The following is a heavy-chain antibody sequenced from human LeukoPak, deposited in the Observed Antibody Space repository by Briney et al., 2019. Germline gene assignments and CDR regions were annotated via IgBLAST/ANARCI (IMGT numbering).Heavy chain of an antibody. Sequence: GGSLRLSCAASGFTFRRYGMTWVRQAPGKGLEWVSAISGSGGSTYYGDSVKGRFTISRDNSKNTLYLQMDSLRAEDTAVYYCAKGRGWEASYYYYYMDVWGKGTTVTISS. CDR3: AKGRGWEASYYYYYMDV. D-gene: IGHD1-26*01. J-gene: IGHJ6*03. CDR1: GFTFRRYG. CDR2: ISGSGGST. V-gene: IGHV3-23*01.